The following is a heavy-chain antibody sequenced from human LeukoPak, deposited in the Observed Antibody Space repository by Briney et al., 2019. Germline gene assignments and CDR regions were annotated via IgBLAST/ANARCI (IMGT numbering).Heavy chain of an antibody. CDR1: GGSISSSSYY. Sequence: SETLSLTCTVSGGSISSSSYYWGWIRQPPGKGLEWIGYIYYSGSTNYNPSLKSRVTISVDTSKNQFSLKLSSVTAADTAVYYCARARSGSGWYWFDPWGQGTLVIVSS. CDR2: IYYSGST. CDR3: ARARSGSGWYWFDP. J-gene: IGHJ5*02. D-gene: IGHD6-19*01. V-gene: IGHV4-61*05.